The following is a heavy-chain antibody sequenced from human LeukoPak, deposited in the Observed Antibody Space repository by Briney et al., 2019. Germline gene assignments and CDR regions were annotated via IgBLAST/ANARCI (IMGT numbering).Heavy chain of an antibody. CDR2: IKSKTHGGTT. CDR1: GFTFSNAW. D-gene: IGHD1-1*01. J-gene: IGHJ4*02. CDR3: WDTNWNGDWDY. V-gene: IGHV3-15*01. Sequence: GGSLRLSCAASGFTFSNAWMHWVRQAPGKGPEWVGRIKSKTHGGTTDYAAPVKGRFTISRDDSKNTLYLQMNSLKTEDTAVYYCWDTNWNGDWDYWGQGTLVTVSS.